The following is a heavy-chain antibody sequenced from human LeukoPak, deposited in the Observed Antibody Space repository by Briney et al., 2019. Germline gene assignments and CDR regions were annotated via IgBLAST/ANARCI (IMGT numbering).Heavy chain of an antibody. CDR3: ARVSIVGATSHARFDY. D-gene: IGHD1-26*01. CDR1: GYTFTSYD. CDR2: ISAYNGNT. Sequence: ASVKVSCKASGYTFTSYDINWVRQATGQGLEWMGWISAYNGNTNYAQKLQGRVTMTTDTSTSTAYMELRSLRSDDTAVYYCARVSIVGATSHARFDYWGQGTLVTVSS. V-gene: IGHV1-18*01. J-gene: IGHJ4*02.